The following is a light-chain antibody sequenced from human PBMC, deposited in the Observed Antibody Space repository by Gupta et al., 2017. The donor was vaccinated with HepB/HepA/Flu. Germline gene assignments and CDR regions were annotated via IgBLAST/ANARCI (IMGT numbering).Light chain of an antibody. J-gene: IGKJ1*01. CDR2: WAS. CDR3: QQYYSTFSRT. Sequence: IVMTQAPVSLAVSLGERATINCKSSQSVLYSSNNKNYLAWYQQKPGQPPKLLIYWASTRESGVPDRFSGSGSGTDFTLTISSLQAEDVAVYYCQQYYSTFSRTFGQGTKVEIK. CDR1: QSVLYSSNNKNY. V-gene: IGKV4-1*01.